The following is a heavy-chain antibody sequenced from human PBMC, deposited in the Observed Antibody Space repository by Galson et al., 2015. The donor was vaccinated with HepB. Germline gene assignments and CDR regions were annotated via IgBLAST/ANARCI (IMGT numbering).Heavy chain of an antibody. CDR3: AKLRIAVAGTQDY. Sequence: SLRLSCAASGFTFSSYGMHWVRQAPGKGLEWVAVISYDGSNKYYADSVKGRFTISRDNSKNTLYLQMNSLRAEDTAVYYCAKLRIAVAGTQDYWGQGTLVTVSS. J-gene: IGHJ4*02. V-gene: IGHV3-30*18. D-gene: IGHD6-19*01. CDR1: GFTFSSYG. CDR2: ISYDGSNK.